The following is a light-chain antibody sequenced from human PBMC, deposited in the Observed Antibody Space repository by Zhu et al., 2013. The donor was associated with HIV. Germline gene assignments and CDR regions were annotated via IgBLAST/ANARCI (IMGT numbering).Light chain of an antibody. CDR2: VGHWWDCG. CDR3: GTDHGTGSNLVVV. Sequence: QLVLTQPPSASASLGASVTLTCTLTSGYSLYRVDWYQQRPGKGPHLLMRVGHWWDCGSPRGSGIPDRFSVLGSGLNRYLTIKNIQEEDESDYYCGTDHGTGSNLVVVFGGGTKLTVL. CDR1: SGYSLYR. V-gene: IGLV9-49*01. J-gene: IGLJ2*01.